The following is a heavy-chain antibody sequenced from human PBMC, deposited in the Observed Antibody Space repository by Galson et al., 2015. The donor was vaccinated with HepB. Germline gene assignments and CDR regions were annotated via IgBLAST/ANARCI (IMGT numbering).Heavy chain of an antibody. D-gene: IGHD3-22*01. CDR3: AKDITDYYDSSGYNDAFDI. J-gene: IGHJ3*02. CDR1: GFTFDDYT. Sequence: SLRLSCAASGFTFDDYTMHWVRQAPGKGLEWVSLISWDGGSTYYADSVKGRFTISRDNSKNSLYLQMNSLRTEDTALYYCAKDITDYYDSSGYNDAFDIWGQGTMVTVSS. V-gene: IGHV3-43*01. CDR2: ISWDGGST.